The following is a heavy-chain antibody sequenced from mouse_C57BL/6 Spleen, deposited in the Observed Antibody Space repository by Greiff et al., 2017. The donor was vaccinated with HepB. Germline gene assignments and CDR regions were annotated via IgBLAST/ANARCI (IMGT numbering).Heavy chain of an antibody. J-gene: IGHJ3*01. CDR3: ARVADQSWFAY. V-gene: IGHV1-61*01. Sequence: QVQLQQPGAELVRPGSSVKLSCKASGYTFTSYWMDWVKQRPGQGLEWIGNIYPSDSETHYNQKFKDKATLTVDKSSSTAYMQLSSLTSEDSAVYYCARVADQSWFAYWGQGTLVTVSA. CDR1: GYTFTSYW. D-gene: IGHD6-1*01. CDR2: IYPSDSET.